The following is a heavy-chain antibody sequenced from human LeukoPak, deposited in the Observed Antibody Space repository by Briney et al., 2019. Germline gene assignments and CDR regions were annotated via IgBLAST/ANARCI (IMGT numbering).Heavy chain of an antibody. Sequence: SETLSLTCTVSGGSISSSSYYWGWIRQPPGKGLEWIGSIYYSGSTYYNPSLKSRVTISVDTSKNQFSLKLSSVTAADTAVYYCAREWYYYDSSGYRHVDYWGQGTLVTVSS. CDR3: AREWYYYDSSGYRHVDY. J-gene: IGHJ4*02. CDR2: IYYSGST. V-gene: IGHV4-39*02. CDR1: GGSISSSSYY. D-gene: IGHD3-22*01.